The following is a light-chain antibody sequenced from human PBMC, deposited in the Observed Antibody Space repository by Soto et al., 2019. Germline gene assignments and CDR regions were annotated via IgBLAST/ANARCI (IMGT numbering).Light chain of an antibody. CDR1: QTVSSSY. J-gene: IGKJ1*01. CDR3: QQYGSSPKT. Sequence: EIVLTPSPGTLSLSPEERATLSCRASQTVSSSYLAWYQQKPGQAPRLLIYGASSRATGIPDRFSGSGSGTDFTLTISRLEPEDFAVYYCQQYGSSPKTFGQGTKVDIK. V-gene: IGKV3-20*01. CDR2: GAS.